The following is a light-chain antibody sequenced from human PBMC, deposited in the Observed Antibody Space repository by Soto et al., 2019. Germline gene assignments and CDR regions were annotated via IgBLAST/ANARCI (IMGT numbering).Light chain of an antibody. J-gene: IGLJ1*01. CDR3: ASYVTGDTYV. CDR2: EVS. V-gene: IGLV2-14*01. CDR1: SSDVGGYNY. Sequence: QSALTQPASVSGSLGQSITISCSGTSSDVGGYNYVSWYQLHPGKAPKLMIHEVSERPSGGSHRFSGSKSGNTASLTISGLQAEDEAEYYFASYVTGDTYVFGSGTQLTVL.